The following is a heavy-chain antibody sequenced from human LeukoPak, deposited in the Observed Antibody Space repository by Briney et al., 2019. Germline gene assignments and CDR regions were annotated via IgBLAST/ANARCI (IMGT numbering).Heavy chain of an antibody. CDR2: IYHSGSA. V-gene: IGHV4-38-2*02. J-gene: IGHJ5*02. Sequence: PSETLSLTCTVSGYSINSGYYWAWIRQPPGKGLEWIGSIYHSGSAYYNPSLKSRVTISVDTSKNQFSLKLSSVTAADTAVYFCARAKIAARDPNNWLDPWGQGTLVTVSS. CDR1: GYSINSGYY. D-gene: IGHD6-6*01. CDR3: ARAKIAARDPNNWLDP.